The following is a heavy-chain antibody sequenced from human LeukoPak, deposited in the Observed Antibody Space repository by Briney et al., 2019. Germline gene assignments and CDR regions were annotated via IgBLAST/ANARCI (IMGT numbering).Heavy chain of an antibody. D-gene: IGHD6-25*01. CDR1: GGSISSSSYS. V-gene: IGHV4-39*01. CDR3: ARRAAPYGMDV. CDR2: IYYSGST. Sequence: PSETLSLTCTVSGGSISSSSYSWGWIRQPPGKGLEWIGSIYYSGSTYYNPSLKSRVTISVDTSKNQFSLKLSSVTAADTAVYYCARRAAPYGMDVWGQGTTVTVSS. J-gene: IGHJ6*02.